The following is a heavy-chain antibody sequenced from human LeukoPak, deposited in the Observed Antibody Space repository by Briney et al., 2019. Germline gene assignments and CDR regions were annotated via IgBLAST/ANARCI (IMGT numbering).Heavy chain of an antibody. CDR1: GYTFTSYD. J-gene: IGHJ4*02. D-gene: IGHD3-16*02. V-gene: IGHV1-8*01. Sequence: RRASVKVSCKASGYTFTSYDINWVRQATGQGLEWMGWMNPNSGNTGYAQKFQGRVTMTRNTSISTAYMELSSLRSDDTAVYYCARGPGDYVWGSYRPFDYWGQGTLVTVSS. CDR2: MNPNSGNT. CDR3: ARGPGDYVWGSYRPFDY.